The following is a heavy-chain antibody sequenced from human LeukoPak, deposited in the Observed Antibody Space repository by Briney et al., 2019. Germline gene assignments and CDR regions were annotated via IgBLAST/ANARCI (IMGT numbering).Heavy chain of an antibody. Sequence: SETLSLTCTVSGGSISGTTSYWGWIRQPPGKGLQWIGSIYYSANTYYNPSLKSRVTISVDTSKNQFSLTLNSVTAADTAVYYCATLLSAPRDYWGQGILVTVSS. CDR3: ATLLSAPRDY. CDR2: IYYSANT. J-gene: IGHJ4*02. V-gene: IGHV4-39*01. CDR1: GGSISGTTSY. D-gene: IGHD3-10*01.